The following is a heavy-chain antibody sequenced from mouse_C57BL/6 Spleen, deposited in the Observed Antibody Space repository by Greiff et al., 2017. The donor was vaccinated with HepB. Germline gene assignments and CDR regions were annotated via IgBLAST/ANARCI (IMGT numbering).Heavy chain of an antibody. V-gene: IGHV1-55*01. Sequence: QVQLQQSGAELVKPGASVKMSCKASGYTFTSYWITWVKQRPGQGLEWIGDIYPGSGSTNYNEKFKSKATLTVDTSSITAYMQLSSLTSEDSAVYYCARGDYYGSSRGAMDYWGQGTSVTVSS. D-gene: IGHD1-1*01. J-gene: IGHJ4*01. CDR1: GYTFTSYW. CDR3: ARGDYYGSSRGAMDY. CDR2: IYPGSGST.